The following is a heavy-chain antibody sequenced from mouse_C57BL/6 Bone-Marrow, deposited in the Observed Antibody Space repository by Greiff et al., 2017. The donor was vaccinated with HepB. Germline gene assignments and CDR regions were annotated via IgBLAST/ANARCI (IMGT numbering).Heavy chain of an antibody. D-gene: IGHD1-1*01. J-gene: IGHJ3*01. Sequence: QVQLQQPGAELVRPGSSVKLSCKASGYTFTSYWMHWVKQRPIQGLEWIGNIDPSDSETHYNQKFKDKATLTVDKSSSTAYMQLSSLTSEDSAVYYCARGGYYGSRDFDYWGQGTLVTVSA. CDR1: GYTFTSYW. V-gene: IGHV1-52*01. CDR2: IDPSDSET. CDR3: ARGGYYGSRDFDY.